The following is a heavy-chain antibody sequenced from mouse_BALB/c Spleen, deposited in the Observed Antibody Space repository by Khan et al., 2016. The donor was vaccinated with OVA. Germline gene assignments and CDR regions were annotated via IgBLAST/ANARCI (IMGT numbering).Heavy chain of an antibody. CDR2: IIPNSGYT. Sequence: VQLQESGAELAKPGASVTMSCKASGYTFTSYWMHWINQRPGQGLEWIGYIIPNSGYTDYNQTFKDKATLTADKSSNTAYMQLSRLTSDDAAVYYCARDRIDYWGQGTTLTVSS. V-gene: IGHV1-7*01. CDR3: ARDRIDY. CDR1: GYTFTSYW. J-gene: IGHJ2*01.